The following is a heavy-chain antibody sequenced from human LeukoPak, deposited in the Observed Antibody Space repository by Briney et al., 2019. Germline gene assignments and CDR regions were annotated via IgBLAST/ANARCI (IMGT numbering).Heavy chain of an antibody. D-gene: IGHD3-10*01. Sequence: GGSLRLSCSVSGLTVRDNFFAWVRQAPGKGLEWVSIVYNSGKTFYGDSVKGRFTISRDRSKNTLYLQMNRLRVENTAVYYCVGGDFDYWGQGALVTVSS. J-gene: IGHJ4*02. CDR2: VYNSGKT. CDR1: GLTVRDNF. V-gene: IGHV3-66*01. CDR3: VGGDFDY.